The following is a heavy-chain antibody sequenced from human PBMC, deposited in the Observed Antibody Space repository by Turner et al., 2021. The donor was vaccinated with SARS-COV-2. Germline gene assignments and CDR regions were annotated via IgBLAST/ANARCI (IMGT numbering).Heavy chain of an antibody. CDR1: GGSFRGFS. D-gene: IGHD1-26*01. V-gene: IGHV4-34*01. CDR2: INERGST. J-gene: IGHJ5*02. Sequence: QVQLQQWAAGLLTTSAPLSLTCDVHGGSFRGFSCTWIRQSPGKGLEWIGEINERGSTTDKPTLKSRRTISVDTSKNQCSLKLTDVTAAETAVEYGARAKGPRLYRSYYNPTFFDPWGQGILVTVSS. CDR3: ARAKGPRLYRSYYNPTFFDP.